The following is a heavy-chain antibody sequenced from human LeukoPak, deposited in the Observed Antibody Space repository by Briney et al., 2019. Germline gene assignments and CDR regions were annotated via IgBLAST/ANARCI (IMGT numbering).Heavy chain of an antibody. CDR2: ISWNSGAK. V-gene: IGHV3-9*01. CDR3: AREGNSDFDY. D-gene: IGHD4-23*01. Sequence: GGSLRLSCAASGFDFEDYAIHWVRQVPGKGLEWVSGISWNSGAKAYADSVRGRFTISRDNAKNSLYLQMNSLRAEDTAVYYCAREGNSDFDYWGQGTLVTVSS. CDR1: GFDFEDYA. J-gene: IGHJ4*02.